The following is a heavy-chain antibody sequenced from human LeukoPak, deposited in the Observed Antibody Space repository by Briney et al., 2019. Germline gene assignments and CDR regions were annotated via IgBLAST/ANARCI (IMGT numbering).Heavy chain of an antibody. D-gene: IGHD6-13*01. CDR3: ARDSAPIYSSSWLYYFDY. CDR1: GYSISSGYY. J-gene: IGHJ4*02. V-gene: IGHV4-38-2*02. CDR2: IHHSGST. Sequence: SETLSLTCTVSGYSISSGYYWGWIRQPPGKGLEWIGSIHHSGSTYYNPSLKSRVTISVDTSKNQFSLKLSSVTAADTAVYYCARDSAPIYSSSWLYYFDYWGQGTLVTVSS.